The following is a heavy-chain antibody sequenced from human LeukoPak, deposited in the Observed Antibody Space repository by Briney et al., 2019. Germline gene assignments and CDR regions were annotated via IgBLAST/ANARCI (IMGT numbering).Heavy chain of an antibody. V-gene: IGHV3-74*01. D-gene: IGHD6-13*01. CDR2: INADGSST. J-gene: IGHJ4*02. Sequence: GGSLRLSCAASGFTFDTYWMHWVRQAPGKGLVWVSRINADGSSTTYADSVKGRFTISRDNAKNTLYLQMNSLRAEDTAVYYCTRWESRPGYSNSWPLDYWGQGTLVTVSS. CDR1: GFTFDTYW. CDR3: TRWESRPGYSNSWPLDY.